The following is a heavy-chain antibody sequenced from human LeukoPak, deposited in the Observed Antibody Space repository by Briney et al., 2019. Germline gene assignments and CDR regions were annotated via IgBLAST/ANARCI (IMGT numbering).Heavy chain of an antibody. CDR1: GFTFSSYW. J-gene: IGHJ4*02. D-gene: IGHD2-2*01. CDR3: AKVIARYCSSTSCHALDY. V-gene: IGHV3-30*02. CDR2: IRYDGSNK. Sequence: GGSLRLSCAASGFTFSSYWMSWVRQAPGKGLEWVAFIRYDGSNKYYADSVKGRFTISRDNPKNTLYLQMNSLRAEDTAVYYCAKVIARYCSSTSCHALDYWGQGTLVTVSS.